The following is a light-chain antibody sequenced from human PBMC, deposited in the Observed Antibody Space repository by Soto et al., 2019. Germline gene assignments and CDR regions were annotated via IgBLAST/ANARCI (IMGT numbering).Light chain of an antibody. CDR3: SSYTSSNPVI. CDR1: SSDVGGYNY. V-gene: IGLV2-14*01. Sequence: QSALTQPASVSGSPGQSITISCTGTSSDVGGYNYVSWYQQHPGKAPKLMIYDVSHRPSGVSNRFSGSKSGNTASLTISGLQAGDEADYYCSSYTSSNPVIFGGGTKVTVL. J-gene: IGLJ2*01. CDR2: DVS.